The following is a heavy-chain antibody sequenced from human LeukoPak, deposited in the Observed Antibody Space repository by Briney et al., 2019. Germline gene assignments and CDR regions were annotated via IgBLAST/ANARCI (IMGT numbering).Heavy chain of an antibody. CDR1: GFTFSSYS. J-gene: IGHJ6*02. D-gene: IGHD5-24*01. CDR2: ISSSSSYI. Sequence: PGGSLRLSCAASGFTFSSYSMNWVRQAPGKGLEWVSSISSSSSYIYYADSVKGRFTISRDNAKNSLYLQMNSLRAEDTAVYYCARDGGDGSSYYYGMDVWGQGTTVTVSS. CDR3: ARDGGDGSSYYYGMDV. V-gene: IGHV3-21*01.